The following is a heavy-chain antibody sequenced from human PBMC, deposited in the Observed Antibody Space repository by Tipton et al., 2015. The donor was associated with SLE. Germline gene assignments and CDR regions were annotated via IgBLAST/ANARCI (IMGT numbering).Heavy chain of an antibody. CDR3: ARAPSGSQDFDY. D-gene: IGHD1-26*01. Sequence: TLSLTCTVSGVSISSGGYYWSWIRQHPGKGLEWIGYIYYSGSTNYNPSLKSRVTISVDTSKNQFSLKLSSVTAADTAVYYCARAPSGSQDFDYWGQGTLVTVSS. J-gene: IGHJ4*02. V-gene: IGHV4-61*08. CDR1: GVSISSGGYY. CDR2: IYYSGST.